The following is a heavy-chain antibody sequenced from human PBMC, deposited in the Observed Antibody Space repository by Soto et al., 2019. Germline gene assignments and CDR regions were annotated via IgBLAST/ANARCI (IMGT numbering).Heavy chain of an antibody. Sequence: EVQLLESGGGLVQPGGSLRLSCAASGFIFSNYAMGWVRQAPGKGLDWVSAITGSGGETYYVDSVKGRFTISRDNAKNTLYLQTSSLRAEDTAVYYCAKLGSSTWSPHYYFDYWGQGSLVTVSS. CDR2: ITGSGGET. J-gene: IGHJ4*02. D-gene: IGHD6-13*01. V-gene: IGHV3-23*01. CDR1: GFIFSNYA. CDR3: AKLGSSTWSPHYYFDY.